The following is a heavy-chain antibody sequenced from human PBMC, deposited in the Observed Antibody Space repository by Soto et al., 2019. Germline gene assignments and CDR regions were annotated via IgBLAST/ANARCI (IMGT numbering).Heavy chain of an antibody. J-gene: IGHJ4*02. CDR3: TRGPRPSSVGTGAF. D-gene: IGHD3-10*01. CDR2: ISGSGGST. V-gene: IGHV3-23*01. Sequence: GGSLRLSCAASGFTFSSYAMSWVRQAPGKGLEWVSAISGSGGSTYYADSVKGRFTISRDNSKNTLYLEMHVLRADDTAVYYCTRGPRPSSVGTGAFWGQGTPVTVSS. CDR1: GFTFSSYA.